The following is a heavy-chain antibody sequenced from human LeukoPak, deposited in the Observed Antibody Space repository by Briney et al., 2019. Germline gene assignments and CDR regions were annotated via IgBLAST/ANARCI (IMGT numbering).Heavy chain of an antibody. CDR1: GGSFSGYY. CDR3: ARGGIFVVVPAAIVRPPRNWFDP. CDR2: IDHSGST. V-gene: IGHV4-34*01. J-gene: IGHJ5*02. D-gene: IGHD2-2*02. Sequence: SETLSLTCAVYGGSFSGYYWSWIRQPPGKGLEWIGEIDHSGSTNYNPSLKSRVTISVDTSKNQFSLKLSSVTAADTAVYYCARGGIFVVVPAAIVRPPRNWFDPWGQGALVTVSS.